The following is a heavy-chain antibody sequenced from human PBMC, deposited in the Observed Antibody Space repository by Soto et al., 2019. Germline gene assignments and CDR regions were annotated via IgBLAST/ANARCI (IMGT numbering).Heavy chain of an antibody. V-gene: IGHV3-30-3*01. D-gene: IGHD2-2*01. CDR1: GFTFSSYA. CDR2: ISYDGSNK. CDR3: ARDFDPLGDVLVPAATPDAFDI. Sequence: QVQLVESGGGVVQPGRSLRLSCAASGFTFSSYAMHWVRQAPGKGLEWVAVISYDGSNKYYADSVKGRFTISRDNSKNXXYXQXXSLRAEDTAVYYCARDFDPLGDVLVPAATPDAFDIWGQGTMVTVSS. J-gene: IGHJ3*02.